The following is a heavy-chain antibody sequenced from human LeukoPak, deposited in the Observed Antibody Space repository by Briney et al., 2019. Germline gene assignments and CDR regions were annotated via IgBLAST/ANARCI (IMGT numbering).Heavy chain of an antibody. CDR3: AKDASYDSSGYYPLYYYYYGMDV. Sequence: PGGSLRLSCAASGFTFSSYAMSWVRQAPGKGLEWVSAISGSGGSTYYADSVKGRFTISRDNSKNTLYPQMNSLRAEDTAVYYCAKDASYDSSGYYPLYYYYYGMDVWGQGTTVTVSS. CDR2: ISGSGGST. D-gene: IGHD3-22*01. J-gene: IGHJ6*02. V-gene: IGHV3-23*01. CDR1: GFTFSSYA.